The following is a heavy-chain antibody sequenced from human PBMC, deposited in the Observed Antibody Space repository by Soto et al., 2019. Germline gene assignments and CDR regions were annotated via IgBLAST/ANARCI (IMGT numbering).Heavy chain of an antibody. Sequence: DVQLVESGGGLVQPGRSLRLSCAASGFTFDDYAMHWVRQAPGKGLEWVSGISWNSGSIGYADSVKGRFTISRDNAKNSLYLQMNSLRAEDTALYYCAKDTTYYYGSGSYYTSGAFDIWGQGTMVTVSS. V-gene: IGHV3-9*01. CDR3: AKDTTYYYGSGSYYTSGAFDI. J-gene: IGHJ3*02. CDR2: ISWNSGSI. CDR1: GFTFDDYA. D-gene: IGHD3-10*01.